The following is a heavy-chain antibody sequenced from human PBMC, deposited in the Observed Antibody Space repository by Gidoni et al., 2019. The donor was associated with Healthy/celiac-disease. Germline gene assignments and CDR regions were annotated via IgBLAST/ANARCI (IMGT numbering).Heavy chain of an antibody. Sequence: QVQLVESGGGVVQPGRSLRLSCAASGFTFSSYAMHWVRQAPGKGLEWVAVISYDGSNKYYADSVKGRFTISRDNSKNTLYLQMNSLRAEDTAVYYCARDPDSSGWSIYYYYGMDVWGQGTTVTVSS. J-gene: IGHJ6*02. D-gene: IGHD6-19*01. V-gene: IGHV3-30-3*01. CDR3: ARDPDSSGWSIYYYYGMDV. CDR2: ISYDGSNK. CDR1: GFTFSSYA.